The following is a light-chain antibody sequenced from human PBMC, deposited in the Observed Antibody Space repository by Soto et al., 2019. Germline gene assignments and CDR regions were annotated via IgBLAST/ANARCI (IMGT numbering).Light chain of an antibody. CDR2: DAS. J-gene: IGKJ1*01. V-gene: IGKV1-33*01. Sequence: DIQMTQSPSSLSASVGDRVTITCQASQDISNYLNWYQQKPGKAPKLLIYDASNLETGVPSRFSGSGSGTDFTFTISSLQPEDIATYYCQHYNSYSEAFGQGTNVDIK. CDR1: QDISNY. CDR3: QHYNSYSEA.